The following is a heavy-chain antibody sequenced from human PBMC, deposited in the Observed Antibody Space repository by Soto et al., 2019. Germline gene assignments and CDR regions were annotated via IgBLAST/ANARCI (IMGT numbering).Heavy chain of an antibody. CDR1: GFTFGDYA. J-gene: IGHJ5*02. V-gene: IGHV3-49*05. CDR3: TTNYYDSSGYDNWIDP. CDR2: IRSKAYGGTT. Sequence: EVQLVESGGGLVKPGRSLRLSCTASGFTFGDYAMSWFRQAPGKGLEWVGFIRSKAYGGTTVYAASVKGRFTISRDDSKSIAYLQINSLKTEHTAVYYCTTNYYDSSGYDNWIDPWGQGTLVTVSS. D-gene: IGHD3-22*01.